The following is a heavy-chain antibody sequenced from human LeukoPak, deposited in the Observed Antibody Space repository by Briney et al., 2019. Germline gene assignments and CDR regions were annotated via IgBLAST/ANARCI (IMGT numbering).Heavy chain of an antibody. V-gene: IGHV4-34*01. CDR3: ARIGYNYGFSFDY. J-gene: IGHJ4*02. CDR2: INHSGST. D-gene: IGHD5-18*01. Sequence: PSETLSLTCAVYSESLSGYYWSWIRQTPGKGLEWIGEINHSGSTNYNPSLKSRVTISVDTSKNQFSLKLSPVTAADTAVYYCARIGYNYGFSFDYWGQGTLVTVSS. CDR1: SESLSGYY.